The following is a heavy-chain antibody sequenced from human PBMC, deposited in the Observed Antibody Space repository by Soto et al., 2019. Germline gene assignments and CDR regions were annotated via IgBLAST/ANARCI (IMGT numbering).Heavy chain of an antibody. J-gene: IGHJ3*02. CDR2: IWYSGSNK. CDR3: ARPIISGSYHAFDI. D-gene: IGHD1-26*01. CDR1: GFTFSSYR. Sequence: SLRLSCAASGFTFSSYRMHWVRQAPGKRLEWVADIWYSGSNKYYTDSKKGRFTISRDTSKDTLHLQMNSLRAEDTAVYYCARPIISGSYHAFDIWGQGTMVTVS. V-gene: IGHV3-33*01.